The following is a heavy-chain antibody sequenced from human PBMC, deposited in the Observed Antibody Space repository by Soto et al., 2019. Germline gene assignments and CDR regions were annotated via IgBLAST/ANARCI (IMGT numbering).Heavy chain of an antibody. J-gene: IGHJ5*02. Sequence: QVQLQESGPGLVKPSQTLSLTCTVSGGSITSGGYYWSWIRQHPGKGLEWIAYIFHSGSTDYNPSLKSRVSISVDTSKNQFSLKRTFVTAADTAVYYCVRGGIAGNWFDPWGQGTLVTVSS. CDR1: GGSITSGGYY. D-gene: IGHD6-13*01. V-gene: IGHV4-31*03. CDR3: VRGGIAGNWFDP. CDR2: IFHSGST.